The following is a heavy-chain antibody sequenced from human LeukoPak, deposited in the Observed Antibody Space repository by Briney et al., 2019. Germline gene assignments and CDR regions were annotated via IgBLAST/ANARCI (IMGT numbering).Heavy chain of an antibody. CDR2: IYSWGNK. CDR1: GFTVSSNY. J-gene: IGHJ4*02. V-gene: IGHV3-53*01. Sequence: GGSLRLSCAASGFTVSSNYMGWVRQAAGKGLKWVSVIYSWGNKCYIDSVKGRFTISRDNSRNPMDLQMISLRSEDTAVYYCARCDSSSWYGIDYWGQGTLVTVSS. D-gene: IGHD6-13*01. CDR3: ARCDSSSWYGIDY.